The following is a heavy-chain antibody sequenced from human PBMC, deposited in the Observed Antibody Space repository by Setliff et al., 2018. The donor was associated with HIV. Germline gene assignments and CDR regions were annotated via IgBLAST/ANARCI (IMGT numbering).Heavy chain of an antibody. V-gene: IGHV6-1*01. D-gene: IGHD3-22*01. CDR1: GDSVSSNSAA. CDR2: TYYRSKWYN. Sequence: PSQTLSLTCAISGDSVSSNSAAWNWIRQSPSRGLEWLGRTYYRSKWYNDYAVSVKSRITINPDTSKNQFSLQLNSVTPEDTAVYYCARTNNNYYYDTSDYFAGYYFDSWGQGTLVTVSS. J-gene: IGHJ4*02. CDR3: ARTNNNYYYDTSDYFAGYYFDS.